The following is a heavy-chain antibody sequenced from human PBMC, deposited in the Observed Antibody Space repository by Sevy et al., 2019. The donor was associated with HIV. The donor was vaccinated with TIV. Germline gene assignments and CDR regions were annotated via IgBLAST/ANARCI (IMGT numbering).Heavy chain of an antibody. Sequence: RGSLRLSCAASGLTFSNSWMSWVRQTPEKGLEWVANIKNDGTEEYYVDSVKGRFTISRDNAKNSLYLQMNGLRVEDTAVYYCGRDPYRGAIDYWGQGTLVTVSS. J-gene: IGHJ4*02. CDR1: GLTFSNSW. CDR3: GRDPYRGAIDY. D-gene: IGHD1-26*01. V-gene: IGHV3-7*01. CDR2: IKNDGTEE.